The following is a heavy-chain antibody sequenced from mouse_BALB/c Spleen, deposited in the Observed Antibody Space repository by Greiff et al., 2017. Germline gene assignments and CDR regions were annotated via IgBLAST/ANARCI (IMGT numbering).Heavy chain of an antibody. V-gene: IGHV1-31*01. CDR1: GYSFTGYY. CDR3: ARDSSGYVEAMDY. CDR2: INPYNGAT. Sequence: EVQLQQSGPELVKPGASVKISCMASGYSFTGYYMHWVKQSHVKSLEWIGRINPYNGATSYNQNFKDKASLTVDKSSSTAYMELHSLTSEDSAVYYCARDSSGYVEAMDYWGQGTSVTVSS. J-gene: IGHJ4*01. D-gene: IGHD3-2*01.